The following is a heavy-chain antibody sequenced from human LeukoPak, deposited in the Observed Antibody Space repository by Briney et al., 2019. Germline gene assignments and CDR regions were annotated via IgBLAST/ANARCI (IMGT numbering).Heavy chain of an antibody. J-gene: IGHJ2*01. D-gene: IGHD3-16*01. CDR2: IYYSGST. CDR1: GGSISSYY. V-gene: IGHV4-59*01. Sequence: SETLSLTCTVSGGSISSYYWSWLRQPPGKGLEWIGYIYYSGSTNYNPSLKSRVTISVDTSKNQFSLKLSSVTAADTAVYYCARDGANWYFDLWGRGTLVTVSS. CDR3: ARDGANWYFDL.